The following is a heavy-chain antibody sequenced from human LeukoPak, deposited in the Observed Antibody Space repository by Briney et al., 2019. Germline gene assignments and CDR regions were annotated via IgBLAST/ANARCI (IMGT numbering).Heavy chain of an antibody. V-gene: IGHV4-34*01. CDR1: GGSFSGYY. J-gene: IGHJ4*02. D-gene: IGHD6-6*01. Sequence: PSETLSLTCAVYGGSFSGYYWSWIRQPPGKGLEWIGEINHSGSTNYNPSLKSRVTISVDTSKNQFSLKLSSVTAADTAVYYCARGLIGYSSSSEHFDYWGQGTLVTVSS. CDR2: INHSGST. CDR3: ARGLIGYSSSSEHFDY.